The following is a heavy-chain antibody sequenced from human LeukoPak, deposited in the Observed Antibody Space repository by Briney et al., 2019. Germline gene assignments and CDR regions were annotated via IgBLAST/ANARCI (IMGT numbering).Heavy chain of an antibody. CDR2: TNHSGST. J-gene: IGHJ4*02. D-gene: IGHD6-13*01. CDR3: ARGRGGIAAAGTPFDY. Sequence: PSETLSLTCAVYGGSFSGYYWSWIRQPPGKGLEWIGETNHSGSTNYNPSLKSRVTISVDTSKNQFSLKLSSVTAADTAVYYCARGRGGIAAAGTPFDYWGQGTLVTVSS. V-gene: IGHV4-34*01. CDR1: GGSFSGYY.